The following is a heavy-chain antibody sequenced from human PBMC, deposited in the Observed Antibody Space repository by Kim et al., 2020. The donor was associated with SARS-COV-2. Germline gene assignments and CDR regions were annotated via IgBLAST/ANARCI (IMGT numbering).Heavy chain of an antibody. CDR3: QIRRVVTATHFDY. J-gene: IGHJ4*02. D-gene: IGHD2-21*02. V-gene: IGHV4-39*01. Sequence: YTPSLKSRVTISVDTSKNQFSLKLSSVTAADTAVYYCQIRRVVTATHFDYWGQGTLVTVSS.